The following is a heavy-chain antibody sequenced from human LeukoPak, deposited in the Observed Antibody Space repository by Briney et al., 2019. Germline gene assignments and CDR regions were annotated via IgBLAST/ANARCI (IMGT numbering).Heavy chain of an antibody. V-gene: IGHV4-4*07. CDR1: GGSISSYY. CDR2: IYTSGST. CDR3: ARDPPPDYYGSGSRSLGYYMDV. Sequence: SETLSLTCTVSGGSISSYYWSWIRQPAEKGLEWIGRIYTSGSTNYNPSLKSRVTMSVDTSKNQFSLKLSSVTAADTAVYYCARDPPPDYYGSGSRSLGYYMDVWGKGTTVTVSS. J-gene: IGHJ6*03. D-gene: IGHD3-10*01.